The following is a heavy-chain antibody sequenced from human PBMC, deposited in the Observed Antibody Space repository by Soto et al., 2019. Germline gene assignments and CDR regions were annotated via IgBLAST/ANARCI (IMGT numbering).Heavy chain of an antibody. Sequence: ASVKVSCKASGYTFTGYDINWVRQDTGQGLEWMGWMNPNSGNTGYAQKFQGRVTMTRNTSISTAYMELSSLRSEDTAVYYCARALLAGTGAFDIWGQGTMVTVSS. D-gene: IGHD6-13*01. V-gene: IGHV1-8*01. CDR1: GYTFTGYD. J-gene: IGHJ3*02. CDR3: ARALLAGTGAFDI. CDR2: MNPNSGNT.